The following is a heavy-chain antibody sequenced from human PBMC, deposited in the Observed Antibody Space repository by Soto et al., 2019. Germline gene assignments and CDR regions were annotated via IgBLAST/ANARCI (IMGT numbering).Heavy chain of an antibody. Sequence: EVQLLESGGGLVQPGGSLTLFCAASGFTFSSYAMSWVRQAPGKGLEWVSAISGSGLNTYYAESVKGGFTISRDNSKNALDLQLNRLGAEDTAIYYCAKAFPPYYGSGSSYYFTFWGQGTLVTVSS. J-gene: IGHJ4*02. CDR3: AKAFPPYYGSGSSYYFTF. V-gene: IGHV3-23*01. CDR2: ISGSGLNT. CDR1: GFTFSSYA. D-gene: IGHD3-10*01.